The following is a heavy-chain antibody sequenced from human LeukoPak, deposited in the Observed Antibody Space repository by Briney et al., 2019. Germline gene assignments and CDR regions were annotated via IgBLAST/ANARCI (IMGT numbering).Heavy chain of an antibody. Sequence: GGSLRLSCAASGLNCSSDDMHWVRQATGKGLEWVSSIVTAGGTYYSGSVKGRFTISRENAKNSLYLQMNSLRAGDTAVYYCARGRHPLGMDVWGQGTTVTVSS. J-gene: IGHJ6*02. D-gene: IGHD5-24*01. CDR1: GLNCSSDD. CDR2: IVTAGGT. V-gene: IGHV3-13*01. CDR3: ARGRHPLGMDV.